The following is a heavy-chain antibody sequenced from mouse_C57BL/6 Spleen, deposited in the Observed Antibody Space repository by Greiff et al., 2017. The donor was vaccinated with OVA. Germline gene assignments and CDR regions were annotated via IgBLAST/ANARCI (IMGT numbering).Heavy chain of an antibody. Sequence: QVQLKDSGAELARPGASVKLSCKASGYTFTSYGISWVKQRTGQGLEWIGEIYPRSGNTYYNEKFKGKATLTADKSSSTAYMELRSLTSEDSAVYFCASRYDYDWFAYWGQGTLVTVSA. J-gene: IGHJ3*01. CDR3: ASRYDYDWFAY. D-gene: IGHD2-4*01. V-gene: IGHV1-81*01. CDR2: IYPRSGNT. CDR1: GYTFTSYG.